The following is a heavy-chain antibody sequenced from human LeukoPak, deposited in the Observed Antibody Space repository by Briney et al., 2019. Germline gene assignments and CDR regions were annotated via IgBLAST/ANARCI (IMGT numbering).Heavy chain of an antibody. J-gene: IGHJ4*02. Sequence: ASVKVSCKASGYTFSSYDINWVRQAPGQGLEWMGRINPDSDDTGYAQKFQGRVTKTTNSSKRTAYMELSSLGSEDTAVYFCTRGWDYWGQGTLVTVSS. CDR3: TRGWDY. CDR2: INPDSDDT. V-gene: IGHV1-8*01. CDR1: GYTFSSYD.